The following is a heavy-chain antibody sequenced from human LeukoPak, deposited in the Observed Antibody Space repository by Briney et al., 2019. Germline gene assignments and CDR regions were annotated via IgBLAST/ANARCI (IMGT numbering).Heavy chain of an antibody. D-gene: IGHD3-10*01. V-gene: IGHV4-34*01. Sequence: SETLSLTCAVYGGSFSGYYWSWIRQPPGKGLEWIGEINHSGSTNYNPSLKSRVTISVDTSKNQFSLKLSSVTAADTAVYYCARGRKLLVYWGQGTLVTVSS. J-gene: IGHJ4*02. CDR3: ARGRKLLVY. CDR1: GGSFSGYY. CDR2: INHSGST.